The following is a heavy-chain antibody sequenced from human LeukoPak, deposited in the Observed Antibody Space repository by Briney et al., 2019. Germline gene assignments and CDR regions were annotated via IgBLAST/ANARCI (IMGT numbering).Heavy chain of an antibody. D-gene: IGHD5-18*01. CDR3: ARDGDTGMVGGYYYYMDV. Sequence: GGSLRLSCAASGFTFTSYNMNWVRQAPGKGLEWVSSITSSSSYIYYADSVKGRFTISRDNAKNSLYLQMDSLRVEDTAVYYCARDGDTGMVGGYYYYMDVWGKGTTVTVSS. V-gene: IGHV3-21*06. CDR1: GFTFTSYN. CDR2: ITSSSSYI. J-gene: IGHJ6*03.